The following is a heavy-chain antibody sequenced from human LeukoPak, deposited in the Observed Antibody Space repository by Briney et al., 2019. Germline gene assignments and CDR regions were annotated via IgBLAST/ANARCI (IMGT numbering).Heavy chain of an antibody. V-gene: IGHV4-39*01. CDR3: ARHGATAYDY. Sequence: SETLSLTCTVSGGSISNDGYYWGWIRQSPGKGLEWIGSIYHSGSTYYNPSLKSRVTISVDTPKNQFSLKLTSVTAADTAVYSCARHGATAYDYWGQGTLVTVSS. CDR2: IYHSGST. CDR1: GGSISNDGYY. J-gene: IGHJ4*02. D-gene: IGHD5-24*01.